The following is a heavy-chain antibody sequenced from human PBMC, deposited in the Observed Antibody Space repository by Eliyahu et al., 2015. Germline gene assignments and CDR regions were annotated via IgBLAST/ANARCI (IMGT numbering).Heavy chain of an antibody. CDR1: GGXXSSNNW. CDR3: ARLKTGTTPPDYFDY. CDR2: IYHSGST. Sequence: QVQLQESGPGLVKPSGTLSLTCAVXGGXXSSNNWWSWVRQPPGKGLEWIGEIYHSGSTYYNSSLKSRVTISVDKSKNQFSLRLSSVTAADTAVYYCARLKTGTTPPDYFDYWGQGTLVAVSS. D-gene: IGHD1-7*01. V-gene: IGHV4-4*02. J-gene: IGHJ4*02.